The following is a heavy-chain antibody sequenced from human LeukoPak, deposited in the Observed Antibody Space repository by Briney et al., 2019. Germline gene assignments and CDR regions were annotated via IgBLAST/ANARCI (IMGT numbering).Heavy chain of an antibody. Sequence: RPSETLSLTCGVSGGSITSTNWWSWVRQPPGQALEWIREISLSGLTNYNPSLKSRVTMALDKSKNHLSLNLTSVTAADTAVYYCSRENGAFSPFGYWGQGTLVTVPS. J-gene: IGHJ4*02. CDR3: SRENGAFSPFGY. V-gene: IGHV4-4*02. D-gene: IGHD2-8*01. CDR2: ISLSGLT. CDR1: GGSITSTNW.